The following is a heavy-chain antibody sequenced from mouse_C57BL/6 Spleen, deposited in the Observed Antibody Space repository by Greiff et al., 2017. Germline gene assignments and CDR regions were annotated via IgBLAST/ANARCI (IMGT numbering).Heavy chain of an antibody. D-gene: IGHD1-1*01. CDR1: GYTFTSYW. CDR3: AREPVTTVVAFYYYAMDY. V-gene: IGHV1-53*01. CDR2: INPSNGGT. Sequence: QVQLQQPGTELVKPGASVKLSCKASGYTFTSYWMHWVKQRPGQGLEWIGNINPSNGGTNYNEKFKSKATLTVDKSSSTASMQLSSLTSEDSAVYYCAREPVTTVVAFYYYAMDYWGQGTSVTVSS. J-gene: IGHJ4*01.